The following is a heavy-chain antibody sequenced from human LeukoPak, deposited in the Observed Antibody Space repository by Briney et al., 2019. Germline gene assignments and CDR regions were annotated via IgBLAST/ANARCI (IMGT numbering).Heavy chain of an antibody. V-gene: IGHV4-59*01. CDR2: IYYSGST. Sequence: SETLSLTCTVSGGSISSYYWSWIRRPPGKGLEWIGYIYYSGSTNYNPSLKSRVTISVDTSKNQFSLKLSSVTAADTAVYYCARDPSNSSGFDYWGQGALVTVSS. CDR1: GGSISSYY. D-gene: IGHD3-22*01. CDR3: ARDPSNSSGFDY. J-gene: IGHJ4*02.